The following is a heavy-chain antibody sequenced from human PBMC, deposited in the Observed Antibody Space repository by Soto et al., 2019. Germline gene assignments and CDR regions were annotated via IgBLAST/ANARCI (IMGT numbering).Heavy chain of an antibody. D-gene: IGHD3-10*01. CDR3: AKLDTNGSGSYYNGLSAFDI. Sequence: ASVKVSCKVSGYTLTELSMHWVRQAPGKGLEWMGGFDPEDGETIYAQKFQGRVTMTEDTSTDTAYMELSSLGSEDTAVYYCAKLDTNGSGSYYNGLSAFDIWGQGTMVTVSS. J-gene: IGHJ3*02. CDR1: GYTLTELS. V-gene: IGHV1-24*01. CDR2: FDPEDGET.